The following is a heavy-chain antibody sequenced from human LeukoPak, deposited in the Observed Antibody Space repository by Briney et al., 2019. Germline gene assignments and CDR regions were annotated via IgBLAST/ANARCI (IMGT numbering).Heavy chain of an antibody. CDR3: ARLIGGSWELF. J-gene: IGHJ3*01. V-gene: IGHV4-59*01. D-gene: IGHD1-26*01. Sequence: SETLSLTCTVSGGSISSYYWSWIRQPPGKGLEWIGHIYYSGSTNYNPSLKSRVTISVDTSKNQFSLKLSSVTAADTAVYYCARLIGGSWELFWGQGTMVTVSS. CDR2: IYYSGST. CDR1: GGSISSYY.